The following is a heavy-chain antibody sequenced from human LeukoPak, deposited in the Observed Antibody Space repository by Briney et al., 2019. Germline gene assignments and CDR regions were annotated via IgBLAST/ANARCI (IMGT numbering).Heavy chain of an antibody. CDR3: ARSEGYGSSSWYSAFFDY. V-gene: IGHV4-34*01. D-gene: IGHD6-13*01. Sequence: SETLSLTCAVYGGSFSGYYWSWIRQPPGKGLEWIGEINHSGSTNYNPSLKSRVTISVDTSKNQFSLKLSSVTAADTAVYYCARSEGYGSSSWYSAFFDYWGQGTLVTVSS. CDR2: INHSGST. J-gene: IGHJ4*02. CDR1: GGSFSGYY.